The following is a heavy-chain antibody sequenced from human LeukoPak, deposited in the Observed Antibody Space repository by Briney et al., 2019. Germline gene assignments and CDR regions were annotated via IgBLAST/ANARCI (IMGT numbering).Heavy chain of an antibody. CDR1: GFTFSSYG. D-gene: IGHD2-15*01. V-gene: IGHV3-23*01. J-gene: IGHJ3*02. Sequence: GGSLRLSCAASGFTFSSYGMSWVRQAPGKGLEWVSAISGSGGSTYYADSVKGRFTISRDNAKNSLYLQMNSLRAEDTAVYYCARDSGGYCSGGSCYNDAFDIWGQGTMVTVSS. CDR3: ARDSGGYCSGGSCYNDAFDI. CDR2: ISGSGGST.